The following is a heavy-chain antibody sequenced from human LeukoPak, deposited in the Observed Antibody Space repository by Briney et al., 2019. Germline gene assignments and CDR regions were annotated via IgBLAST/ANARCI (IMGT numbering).Heavy chain of an antibody. CDR1: GFTFSTYT. D-gene: IGHD6-19*01. CDR2: IRGSGDNT. CDR3: AKEDSSGWIHY. Sequence: GASLRLSCAASGFTFSTYTMSWVRQAPGKGLEWVSAIRGSGDNTYYADSVEGRFTISRDNSKNTMYLQVNSLRVEDTGIYYCAKEDSSGWIHYWGEGTLVTVSS. V-gene: IGHV3-23*01. J-gene: IGHJ4*02.